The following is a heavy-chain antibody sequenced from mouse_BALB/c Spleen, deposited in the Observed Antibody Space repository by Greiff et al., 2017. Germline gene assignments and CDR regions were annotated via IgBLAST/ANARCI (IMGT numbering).Heavy chain of an antibody. V-gene: IGHV1-7*01. CDR1: GYTFTSYW. Sequence: QVQLQQSGAELAKPGASVKMSCKASGYTFTSYWMHWVKQRPGQGLEWIGYINPSTGYTEYNQKFKGKATMTVDKSSSTAYMELARLTSEDSAIYYCARGGAYYSMGDYWGQGTSVTVSS. CDR2: INPSTGYT. D-gene: IGHD2-5*01. CDR3: ARGGAYYSMGDY. J-gene: IGHJ4*01.